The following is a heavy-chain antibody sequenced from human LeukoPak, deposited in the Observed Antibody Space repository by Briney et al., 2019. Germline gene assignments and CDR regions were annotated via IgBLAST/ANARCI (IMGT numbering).Heavy chain of an antibody. J-gene: IGHJ6*03. V-gene: IGHV4-59*01. CDR3: TRGSIAYYYMDV. CDR1: GGSISSYY. D-gene: IGHD3-22*01. Sequence: SETLSLTCTVSGGSISSYYWSWLRRPPGKGLEWIGNIYYSGSTNSNPSLKSRVTISVDTSKNQFSLKLSSVTAADTAVYYCTRGSIAYYYMDVWGKGTTVTISS. CDR2: IYYSGST.